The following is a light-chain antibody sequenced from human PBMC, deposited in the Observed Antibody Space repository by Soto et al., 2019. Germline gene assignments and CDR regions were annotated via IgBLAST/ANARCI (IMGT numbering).Light chain of an antibody. Sequence: DVQMTQSPSTLSASIGDTVTMTCPASQNVNSWLAWYQQKPGKAPKLLIYKASILETGVPSRVSGGGSGTDFTLTISGLQPEDVATYYCQQYDFYPKTFGQGT. CDR3: QQYDFYPKT. V-gene: IGKV1-5*03. CDR1: QNVNSW. CDR2: KAS. J-gene: IGKJ2*01.